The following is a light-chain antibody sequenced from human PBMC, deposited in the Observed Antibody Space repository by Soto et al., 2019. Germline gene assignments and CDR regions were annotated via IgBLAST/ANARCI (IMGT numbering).Light chain of an antibody. CDR2: GAS. Sequence: EIVLTQSPGTLSLSPGDSATLSCRASQPVISDYLAWYQPTPGQAPRLLIYGASSRATDTPDRFSGRGSGTDFSLPIIRLEPGDFAVYYCRVYGNSMWTLGQRTKVDTK. CDR1: QPVISDY. CDR3: RVYGNSMWT. V-gene: IGKV3-20*01. J-gene: IGKJ1*01.